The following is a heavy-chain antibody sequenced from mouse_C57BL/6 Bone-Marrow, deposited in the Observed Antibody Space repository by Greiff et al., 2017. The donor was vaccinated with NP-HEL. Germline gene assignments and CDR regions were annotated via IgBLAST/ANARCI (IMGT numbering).Heavy chain of an antibody. J-gene: IGHJ2*01. CDR1: GFNIKDDY. CDR3: TTRKEYYFDY. V-gene: IGHV14-4*01. Sequence: EVHLVESGAELVRPGASVKLSCTASGFNIKDDYMHWVKQRPEQGLEWIGWIDPENGDTEYASKFQGQATITADTSSNTAYLQLSSLTSEDTAVYYCTTRKEYYFDYWGQGTTLTVSS. CDR2: IDPENGDT.